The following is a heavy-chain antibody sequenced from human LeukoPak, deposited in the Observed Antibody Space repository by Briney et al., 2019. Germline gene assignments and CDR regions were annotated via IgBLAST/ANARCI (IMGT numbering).Heavy chain of an antibody. J-gene: IGHJ3*02. CDR1: GFTFSSYA. CDR3: ARVIADDDAFDI. CDR2: ISGSGGST. Sequence: QPGGSLRLSCAASGFTFSSYAMSWVRQAPGKGLEWVSAISGSGGSTYYADSVKGRFTISRDNSKNTLYLQMNSLRAEDTAVYYCARVIADDDAFDIWGQGTMVTVSS. D-gene: IGHD2-21*01. V-gene: IGHV3-23*01.